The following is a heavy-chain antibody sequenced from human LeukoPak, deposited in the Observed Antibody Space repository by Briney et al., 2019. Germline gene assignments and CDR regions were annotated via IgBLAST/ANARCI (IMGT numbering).Heavy chain of an antibody. V-gene: IGHV4-34*01. CDR3: ARSLGATRAFDI. CDR1: GGSFSGYY. J-gene: IGHJ3*02. Sequence: SETLSLTCAVYGGSFSGYYWSWIRQPPGKGLEWIGEINHSGSTNYNPSLKSRVTISVDTYKNQFSLKLSSVTAADTAVYYCARSLGATRAFDIWGQGTMVTVSS. D-gene: IGHD1-26*01. CDR2: INHSGST.